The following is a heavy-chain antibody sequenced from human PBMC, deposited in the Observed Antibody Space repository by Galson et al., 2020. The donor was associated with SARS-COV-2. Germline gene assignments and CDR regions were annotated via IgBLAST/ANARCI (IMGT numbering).Heavy chain of an antibody. D-gene: IGHD2-15*01. CDR1: GYIFSNYW. Sequence: GEYLKISCEGSGYIFSNYWIAWVRQFPGKGLEWMAIIYPGDSDTKYSPSFQGQVTISADRSIHTAYLQWNSLKTSATAIYFCTRLAAHCSGGCCYAYFDSWGQGTPVIFSS. CDR2: IYPGDSDT. CDR3: TRLAAHCSGGCCYAYFDS. V-gene: IGHV5-51*01. J-gene: IGHJ4*02.